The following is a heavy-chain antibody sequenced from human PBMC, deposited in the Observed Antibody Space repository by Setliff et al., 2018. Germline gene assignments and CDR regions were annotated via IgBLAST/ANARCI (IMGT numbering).Heavy chain of an antibody. CDR3: VRDDADNYDAFDN. V-gene: IGHV3-9*01. J-gene: IGHJ3*02. D-gene: IGHD1-1*01. CDR1: GFTFDEFA. CDR2: ISWNSDTI. Sequence: GGSLRLSCAASGFTFDEFAMHWVRQAPGKGLGWVSGISWNSDTIGYADSVKGRFTISRDNAKRSLYLQMNGLRADDTGVYYCVRDDADNYDAFDNWGQGTLVTVSS.